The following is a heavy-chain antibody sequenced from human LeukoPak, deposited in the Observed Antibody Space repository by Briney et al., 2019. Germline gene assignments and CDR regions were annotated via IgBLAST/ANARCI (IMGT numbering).Heavy chain of an antibody. Sequence: GGSLRLSCAASGFTFSSYSMKWVRQAPGKGLEWVSSITRTGTYIYYADSVKGRFTISRDNAKNSLYLQMNSLRAEDTAIYYCGRGHWGLDYWGQGTRVTVSS. V-gene: IGHV3-21*01. J-gene: IGHJ4*02. CDR2: ITRTGTYI. D-gene: IGHD7-27*01. CDR3: GRGHWGLDY. CDR1: GFTFSSYS.